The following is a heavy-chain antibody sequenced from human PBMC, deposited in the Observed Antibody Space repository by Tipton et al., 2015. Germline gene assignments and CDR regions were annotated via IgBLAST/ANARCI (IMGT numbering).Heavy chain of an antibody. CDR3: ARDLEHGMDV. V-gene: IGHV4-39*07. J-gene: IGHJ6*02. CDR2: IYYTGTT. D-gene: IGHD5-24*01. CDR1: GDSISSGRYY. Sequence: TLSLTCSVSGDSISSGRYYWGWIRQSPEKGLEWIGSIYYTGTTHYNPSLKSRVTISVDTSKNEFSLKLRSVTAADTAVYYCARDLEHGMDVWGQGTTVTVS.